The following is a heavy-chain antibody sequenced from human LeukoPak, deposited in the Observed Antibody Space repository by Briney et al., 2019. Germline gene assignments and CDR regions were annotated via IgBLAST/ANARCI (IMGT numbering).Heavy chain of an antibody. V-gene: IGHV3-23*01. CDR1: GFTFSSYA. CDR2: ISGSGGST. CDR3: AKFIVVVPAAIDY. D-gene: IGHD2-2*01. Sequence: GGSLRLSCAASGFTFSSYAMSWVRQAPGKGLEWVSAISGSGGSTYHADSVKGRFTISRDNSKNTLYLQMNSLRAEDTAVYYCAKFIVVVPAAIDYWGQGTLVTASS. J-gene: IGHJ4*02.